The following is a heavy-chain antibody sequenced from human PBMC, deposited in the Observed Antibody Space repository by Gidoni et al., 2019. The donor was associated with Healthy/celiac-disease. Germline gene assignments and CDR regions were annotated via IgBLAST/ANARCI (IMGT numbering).Heavy chain of an antibody. CDR1: GGSISSGGYY. D-gene: IGHD1-26*01. CDR3: ARGQGSGSYYARRFDY. V-gene: IGHV4-31*03. Sequence: QVQLQESGPGLVKPSQTLSLTCTVPGGSISSGGYYWSWIRQHPGKGLEWIGYIYYSGSTYYNPSLKSRVTISVDTSKNQFSLKLSSVTAADTAVYYCARGQGSGSYYARRFDYWGQGTLVTVSS. J-gene: IGHJ4*02. CDR2: IYYSGST.